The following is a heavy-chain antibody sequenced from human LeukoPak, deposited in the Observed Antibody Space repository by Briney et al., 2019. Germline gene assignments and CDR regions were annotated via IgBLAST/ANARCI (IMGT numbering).Heavy chain of an antibody. CDR2: IIPIFGTA. CDR3: ARDALHSRPFDY. V-gene: IGHV1-69*13. CDR1: GGTFSNYA. J-gene: IGHJ4*02. Sequence: GASVKVSCKASGGTFSNYAISWVRQAPGQGLEWMGGIIPIFGTANYAQKFQGRVTITADESTSTAYMELSSLRSEDTAVYYCARDALHSRPFDYWGQGTLVTVSS.